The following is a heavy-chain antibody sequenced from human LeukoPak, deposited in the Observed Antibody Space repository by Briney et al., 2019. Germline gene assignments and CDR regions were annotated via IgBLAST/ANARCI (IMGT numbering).Heavy chain of an antibody. V-gene: IGHV4-39*07. CDR2: IYYSGST. CDR3: ARGQRGQQLCLRWVIDY. D-gene: IGHD5-18*01. J-gene: IGHJ4*02. CDR1: GGSISTSSYY. Sequence: SETLSLTCTVSGGSISTSSYYWGWIRQPPGKGLECIGNIYYSGSTYYNPSLKSRVTISVDTSKNQFSLKLSSVTAADTAVYYCARGQRGQQLCLRWVIDYWGQGTLVTVSS.